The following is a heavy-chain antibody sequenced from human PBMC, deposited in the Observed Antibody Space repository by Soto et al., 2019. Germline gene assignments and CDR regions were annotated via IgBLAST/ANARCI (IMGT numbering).Heavy chain of an antibody. CDR3: AHGLEGTWYFDL. D-gene: IGHD1-1*01. V-gene: IGHV2-5*01. Sequence: QITLKKSGLTLVKPTQTLTLTCTFSGFSLSTSGVGVGWFRQPPGKALEWLALVYWPDDKRYSPSLKSRLSITKDTSENQVVLTMTNVDPMDTATYYCAHGLEGTWYFDLWGRGTLVTVSS. CDR1: GFSLSTSGVG. J-gene: IGHJ2*01. CDR2: VYWPDDK.